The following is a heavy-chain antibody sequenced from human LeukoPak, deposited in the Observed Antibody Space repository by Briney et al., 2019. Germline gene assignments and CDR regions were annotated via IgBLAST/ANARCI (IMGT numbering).Heavy chain of an antibody. Sequence: GGSLRLSCAASGFTFSSYAMSWVRQAPGKGLEWVSAISGSGGSTYYADSVKGRFTISRDTSKNTLYLQMNSLRAEDTAVYYCAKVGGSGYSYYFDYWGQGTLVTVSS. CDR3: AKVGGSGYSYYFDY. CDR1: GFTFSSYA. J-gene: IGHJ4*02. V-gene: IGHV3-23*01. D-gene: IGHD3-22*01. CDR2: ISGSGGST.